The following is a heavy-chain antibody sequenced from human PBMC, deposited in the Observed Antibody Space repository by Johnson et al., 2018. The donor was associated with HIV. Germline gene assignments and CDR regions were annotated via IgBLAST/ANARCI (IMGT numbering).Heavy chain of an antibody. Sequence: QVQVVESGGGVVQPGGSLRLSCATSGFIFSNYGIHWVRQAPGKGLEWVAFTRYDGNDNYYADSVRGRFTISRDNARNSLYLQMNSLRAEDTAVYFCARDRGYDAFDIWGQGTMVTVSS. D-gene: IGHD3-22*01. CDR1: GFIFSNYG. CDR2: TRYDGNDN. V-gene: IGHV3-30*02. CDR3: ARDRGYDAFDI. J-gene: IGHJ3*02.